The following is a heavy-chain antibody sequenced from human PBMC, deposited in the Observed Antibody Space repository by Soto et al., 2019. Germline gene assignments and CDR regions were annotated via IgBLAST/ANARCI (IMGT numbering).Heavy chain of an antibody. J-gene: IGHJ5*02. CDR2: IKSKTDGGTI. D-gene: IGHD3-9*01. V-gene: IGHV3-15*01. CDR3: GVFGLVGWFDP. CDR1: GFTFSNAW. Sequence: GGSLRLSCAASGFTFSNAWMSWVRQAPGKGLEWVGRIKSKTDGGTIDYAAPVKGRFTISRDDSKNTLYLQMNSLKTEDTAVYYCGVFGLVGWFDPWGQGTLVTVSS.